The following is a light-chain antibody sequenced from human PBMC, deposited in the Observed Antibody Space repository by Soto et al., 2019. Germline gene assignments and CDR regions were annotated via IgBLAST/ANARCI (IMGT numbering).Light chain of an antibody. CDR1: QGIKNY. CDR2: DAS. V-gene: IGKV1-33*01. Sequence: IRMTQSPSSLSASAGDKVTITCRASQGIKNYLAWYQQKPGKAPKLLIYDASNLETGVPSRFSGSGSGTDFTFTISSLQPEDIATYYCQQYDNLPLTFGGGTKVDIK. J-gene: IGKJ4*01. CDR3: QQYDNLPLT.